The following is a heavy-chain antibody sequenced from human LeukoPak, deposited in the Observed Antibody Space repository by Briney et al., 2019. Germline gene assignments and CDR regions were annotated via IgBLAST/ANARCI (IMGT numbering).Heavy chain of an antibody. CDR2: IYTSGST. V-gene: IGHV4-4*07. D-gene: IGHD3-22*01. Sequence: SETLSLTCTVSGGSISSYYWSWIRQPAGKGLEWIGRIYTSGSTNYNPSLKSRVTMSVDTSKNQFSLKLSSVTAADTAVYYCARVMRRWLSVVITTLYFQHWGQGTLVTVSS. CDR3: ARVMRRWLSVVITTLYFQH. J-gene: IGHJ1*01. CDR1: GGSISSYY.